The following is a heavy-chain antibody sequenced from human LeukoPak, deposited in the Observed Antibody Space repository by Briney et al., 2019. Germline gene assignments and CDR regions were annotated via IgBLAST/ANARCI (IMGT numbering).Heavy chain of an antibody. V-gene: IGHV4-38-2*02. CDR2: IYYTGVI. D-gene: IGHD6-6*01. J-gene: IGHJ6*01. CDR3: ARLTRLSPMGTTYYHGLDV. Sequence: SETLSLTCTVSGGSITGGYYWGWIRQPPGKGLEWIGPIYYTGVIHYDPSLKSRVTMLVETYNNQFSLKVTSVPSAHRAVYFCARLTRLSPMGTTYYHGLDVWGQGSTVAVSS. CDR1: GGSITGGYY.